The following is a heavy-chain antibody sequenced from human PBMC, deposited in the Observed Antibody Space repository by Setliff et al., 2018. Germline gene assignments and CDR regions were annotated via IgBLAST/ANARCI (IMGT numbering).Heavy chain of an antibody. J-gene: IGHJ5*02. D-gene: IGHD2-15*01. CDR3: ARGSRSGGKGGYNWFDP. V-gene: IGHV1-8*03. Sequence: ASVKVSCKASGYTFTSYDINWVRQATGQGLEWMGWMNPNSGHTGYAQKFQGRVTITRNTPISTTYMELSSLRSEDTAAYYCARGSRSGGKGGYNWFDPWGQGTLVTVSS. CDR1: GYTFTSYD. CDR2: MNPNSGHT.